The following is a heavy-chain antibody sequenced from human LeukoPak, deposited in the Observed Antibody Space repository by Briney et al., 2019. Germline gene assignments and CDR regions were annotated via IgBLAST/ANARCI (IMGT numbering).Heavy chain of an antibody. CDR1: GFTFSNYW. D-gene: IGHD3-9*01. CDR3: GRELDWLPTLDY. Sequence: GGSLRLSCAASGFTFSNYWMHWVRQAPGKGLVWVSRINSDGSSTRYADSVKGRFTISRDNAKNTLHLQMNSLRAEDTAVYYSGRELDWLPTLDYWGQGTLVTVSS. CDR2: INSDGSST. J-gene: IGHJ4*02. V-gene: IGHV3-74*01.